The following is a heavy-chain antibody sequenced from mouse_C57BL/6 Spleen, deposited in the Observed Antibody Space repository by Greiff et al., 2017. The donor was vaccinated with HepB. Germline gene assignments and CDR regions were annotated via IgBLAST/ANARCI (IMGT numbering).Heavy chain of an antibody. J-gene: IGHJ1*03. CDR2: IYPGDGDT. CDR3: ARSCTGYYGSRVDWYFDV. V-gene: IGHV1-82*01. CDR1: GYAFSSSW. D-gene: IGHD1-1*01. Sequence: QVQLQQSGPELVKPGASVKISCKASGYAFSSSWMNWVKQRPGKGLEWIGRIYPGDGDTNYNGKFKGKATLTADKSSSTAYMQLSSLTSEDSAVYFCARSCTGYYGSRVDWYFDVWGTGTTVTVSS.